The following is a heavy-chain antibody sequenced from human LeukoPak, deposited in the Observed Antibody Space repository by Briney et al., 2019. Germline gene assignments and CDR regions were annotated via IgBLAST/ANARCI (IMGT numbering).Heavy chain of an antibody. Sequence: EPGGSLRLSCAASGFTFSSYSMNWVRQAPGKGLEWVSSISSSSSYIYYADSVKGRFTISRDNAKNSLYLQMHSLRAEDTAVYYCARGAYSSSWYDPWGQGTLVTVSS. D-gene: IGHD6-13*01. CDR1: GFTFSSYS. V-gene: IGHV3-21*01. CDR2: ISSSSSYI. CDR3: ARGAYSSSWYDP. J-gene: IGHJ5*02.